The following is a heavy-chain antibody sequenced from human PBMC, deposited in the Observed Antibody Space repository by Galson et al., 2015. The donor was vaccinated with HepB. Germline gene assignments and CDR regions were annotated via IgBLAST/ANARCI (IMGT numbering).Heavy chain of an antibody. Sequence: PALVKPTQTLTLTCTFSGFSLSTSGMCVSWIRQPPGKALEWLALIDWDDDKYYSTSLKTRLTISKDTSKNQVVLTMTNMDPVDTATYYCARIPSLSSSGYSHARYYYGMDVWGQGTTVTVSS. CDR3: ARIPSLSSSGYSHARYYYGMDV. CDR1: GFSLSTSGMC. D-gene: IGHD3-22*01. J-gene: IGHJ6*02. V-gene: IGHV2-70*01. CDR2: IDWDDDK.